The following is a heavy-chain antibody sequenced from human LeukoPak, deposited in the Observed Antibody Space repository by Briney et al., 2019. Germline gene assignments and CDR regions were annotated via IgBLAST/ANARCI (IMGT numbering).Heavy chain of an antibody. V-gene: IGHV1-8*01. D-gene: IGHD3-9*01. CDR2: MNPNTGNT. CDR1: GYNFSSYD. J-gene: IGHJ5*02. CDR3: VRAPQEGRDILTGVQTGNWFHP. Sequence: ASVKVSCKASGYNFSSYDINWVRQAPGQGPEWMGWMNPNTGNTGYAQSFQGRIDLTSNPSISTAYMELGSLRSEDTAPYYCVRAPQEGRDILTGVQTGNWFHPWGQGTLVTVSS.